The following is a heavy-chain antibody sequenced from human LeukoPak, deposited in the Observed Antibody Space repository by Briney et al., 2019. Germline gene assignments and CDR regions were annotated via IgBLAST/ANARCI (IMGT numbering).Heavy chain of an antibody. D-gene: IGHD3-9*01. CDR2: ISSSSSAI. J-gene: IGHJ3*02. Sequence: GGSLRLSCAVSGFTFSSYSMNWVRQAPGKGLEWVSYISSSSSAIYYADSVKGRFTISRDNAKNSLYLQMNSLRAEDTAVYYCARDYDILTGDAFDIWGQGTMVTVSS. V-gene: IGHV3-21*05. CDR1: GFTFSSYS. CDR3: ARDYDILTGDAFDI.